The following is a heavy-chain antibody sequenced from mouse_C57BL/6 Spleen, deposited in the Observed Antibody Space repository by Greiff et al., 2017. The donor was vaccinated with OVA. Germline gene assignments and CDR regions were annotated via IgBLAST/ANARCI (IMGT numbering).Heavy chain of an antibody. V-gene: IGHV5-12*01. J-gene: IGHJ3*01. CDR1: GFTFSDYY. CDR3: ARHRDRQLRLPFAY. Sequence: EVMLVESGGGLVQPGGSLKLSCAASGFTFSDYYMYWVRQTPEKRLEWVAYISNGGGSTYYPDTVKGRFTISRDNAKNTLYLQMSRLKSEDTAMYYCARHRDRQLRLPFAYWGQGTLVTVSA. D-gene: IGHD3-2*02. CDR2: ISNGGGST.